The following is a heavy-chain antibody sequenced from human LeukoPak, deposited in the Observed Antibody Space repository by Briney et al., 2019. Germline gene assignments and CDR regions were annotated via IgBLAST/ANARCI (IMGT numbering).Heavy chain of an antibody. V-gene: IGHV1-2*02. J-gene: IGHJ4*02. CDR2: INPNSGGT. Sequence: ASVKVSCKASGYTFTGYYMHWVRQAPGQGLEWMGWINPNSGGTNYAQKFQGRVTMTRDTSISTAYMELSSLRSEDTAVYYCARGWELLRSFDYWGQGTLVTVSS. CDR1: GYTFTGYY. CDR3: ARGWELLRSFDY. D-gene: IGHD1-26*01.